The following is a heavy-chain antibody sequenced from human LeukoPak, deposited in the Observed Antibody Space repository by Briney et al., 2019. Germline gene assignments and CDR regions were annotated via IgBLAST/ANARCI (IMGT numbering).Heavy chain of an antibody. Sequence: SETLSLTCTVSGGSISGFYWNWIRQPPGKGLEWIGYIYYSGNTNYNPSLKSRVTISVDTSKNQFSLRLRSVTAADTAVYYCARQGDGYNYYYGLDVWGQGTTVTVSS. J-gene: IGHJ6*02. CDR2: IYYSGNT. CDR1: GGSISGFY. D-gene: IGHD5-24*01. V-gene: IGHV4-59*08. CDR3: ARQGDGYNYYYGLDV.